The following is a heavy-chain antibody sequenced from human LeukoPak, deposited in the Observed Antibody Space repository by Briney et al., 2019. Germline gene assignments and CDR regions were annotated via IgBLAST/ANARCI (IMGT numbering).Heavy chain of an antibody. J-gene: IGHJ3*02. CDR1: GYTFTSYG. CDR3: ARDTPRTPQRRRHYYDSSGYFPEQYDAFDI. Sequence: GASVKVSCKASGYTFTSYGISWVRQAPGQGLEWMGWISAYNGNTNYAQKLQGRVTMTTDTSTSTAYMELRSLRSDDTAVYYCARDTPRTPQRRRHYYDSSGYFPEQYDAFDIWGQGTMVTVSS. V-gene: IGHV1-18*01. D-gene: IGHD3-22*01. CDR2: ISAYNGNT.